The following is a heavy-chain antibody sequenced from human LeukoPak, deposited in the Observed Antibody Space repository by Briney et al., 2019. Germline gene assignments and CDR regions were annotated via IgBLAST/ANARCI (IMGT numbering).Heavy chain of an antibody. J-gene: IGHJ4*02. CDR1: GGTFSSYA. Sequence: ASVKVSCKASGGTFSSYAISWVRQAPGKGLGGMGRIIPILGIANYAQKFQGRVTITADKSTSTAYMELSSLRSEDTAVYYCARAPAGYSSGWYYFDYWGQGTLVTVSS. V-gene: IGHV1-69*04. CDR3: ARAPAGYSSGWYYFDY. D-gene: IGHD6-19*01. CDR2: IIPILGIA.